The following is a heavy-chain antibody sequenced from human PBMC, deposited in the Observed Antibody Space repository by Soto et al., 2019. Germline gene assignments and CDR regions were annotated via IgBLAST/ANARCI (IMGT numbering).Heavy chain of an antibody. CDR3: AKDRGPYCSGGICYPPSWFDP. J-gene: IGHJ5*02. CDR2: ITGIDGRT. D-gene: IGHD2-15*01. CDR1: GFTFGNYA. Sequence: GGSLRLSCVGSGFTFGNYAMSWFRQAPGKGPEWVSSITGIDGRTYYADSVKGRFTISRDNPKNTLYLQMNNLRAEDTAMFYCAKDRGPYCSGGICYPPSWFDPWGQGTQVTVSS. V-gene: IGHV3-23*01.